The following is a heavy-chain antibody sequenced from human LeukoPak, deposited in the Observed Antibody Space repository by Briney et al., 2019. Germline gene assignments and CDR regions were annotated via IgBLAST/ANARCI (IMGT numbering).Heavy chain of an antibody. J-gene: IGHJ5*02. V-gene: IGHV4-34*01. CDR3: AREGQYSSSWSNWFDP. CDR2: INHSGST. CDR1: GGSFSGYY. D-gene: IGHD6-13*01. Sequence: SETLSLTCAVYGGSFSGYYWSWIRQPPGKGLEWIGEINHSGSTNYNPSLKSRVTISVDTSKNQFSLKLSSVTAADTAVYYCAREGQYSSSWSNWFDPWGQGTLVTVSS.